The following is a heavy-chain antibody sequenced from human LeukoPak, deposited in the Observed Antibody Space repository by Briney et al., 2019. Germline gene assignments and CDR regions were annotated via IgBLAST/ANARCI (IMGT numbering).Heavy chain of an antibody. CDR3: ARGAVVVPAASRADY. CDR2: ISSSSSYI. V-gene: IGHV3-21*01. Sequence: GGSLRLSCAASGFTFSSYSMNWLRQAPGKGLEWVSSISSSSSYIYYADSVKGRFTISRDNAKNSLYLQMNSLRAEDTAVYYCARGAVVVPAASRADYWGQGTLVTVSS. J-gene: IGHJ4*02. CDR1: GFTFSSYS. D-gene: IGHD2-2*01.